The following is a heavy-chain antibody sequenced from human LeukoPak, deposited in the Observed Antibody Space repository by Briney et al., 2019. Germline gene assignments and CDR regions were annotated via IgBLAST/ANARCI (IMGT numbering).Heavy chain of an antibody. V-gene: IGHV3-11*04. CDR2: ISSSGSSI. CDR1: GFNFNDYY. Sequence: PGGSLRLSCTASGFNFNDYYMSWIRQAPGKGLEWISYISSSGSSIDYADSVKGRFTISRDNSKNTLYLQMNSPRAEDTAIYYCAKDRGDYTNWFDPWGQGTLVTVSS. J-gene: IGHJ5*02. CDR3: AKDRGDYTNWFDP. D-gene: IGHD4-17*01.